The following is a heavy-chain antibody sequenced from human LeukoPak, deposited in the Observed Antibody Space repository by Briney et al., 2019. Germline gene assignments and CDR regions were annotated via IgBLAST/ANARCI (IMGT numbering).Heavy chain of an antibody. V-gene: IGHV1-18*01. CDR1: DYTCTSYG. CDR3: ARGHGGSGYYRMRDEYFQH. Sequence: GASVKVSCKASDYTCTSYGISWVRQAPGQGLEWMGWISAYNGNTNYSQKLQGRVTMTTDTSTSKAYMVLRSLRSDDTAVYYCARGHGGSGYYRMRDEYFQHWGQGTLVTVSS. D-gene: IGHD3-22*01. CDR2: ISAYNGNT. J-gene: IGHJ1*01.